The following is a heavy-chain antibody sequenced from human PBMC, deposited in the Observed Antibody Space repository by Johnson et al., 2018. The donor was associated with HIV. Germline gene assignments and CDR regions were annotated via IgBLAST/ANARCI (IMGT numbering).Heavy chain of an antibody. D-gene: IGHD6-13*01. CDR2: ISSSGSTI. CDR3: AKVRRGSSWYIAFDI. CDR1: GFTFSDYY. Sequence: QVQLVESGGGVVQRGGSLRLSCVASGFTFSDYYMSWIRQAPGKGLEWVSYISSSGSTIYYADSVKGRFTISRDNAKNSLYLQMNSLRAEDTAVYYCAKVRRGSSWYIAFDIWGQGTMVTVSS. V-gene: IGHV3-11*04. J-gene: IGHJ3*02.